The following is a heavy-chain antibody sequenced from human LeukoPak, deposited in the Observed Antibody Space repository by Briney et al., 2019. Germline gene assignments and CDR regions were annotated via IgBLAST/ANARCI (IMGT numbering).Heavy chain of an antibody. CDR2: ISSSSSYI. V-gene: IGHV3-21*01. CDR3: ARGVRGCCSSTSCYGHAFDI. D-gene: IGHD2-2*01. J-gene: IGHJ3*02. Sequence: GGSLRLSCAASGFTFSSDSMNWVRQAPGKGLEWVSSISSSSSYIYYADSLKCRFTISRDNAKNSLYLQMNSLRAEDTAVYYCARGVRGCCSSTSCYGHAFDIWGQGTMVTVSS. CDR1: GFTFSSDS.